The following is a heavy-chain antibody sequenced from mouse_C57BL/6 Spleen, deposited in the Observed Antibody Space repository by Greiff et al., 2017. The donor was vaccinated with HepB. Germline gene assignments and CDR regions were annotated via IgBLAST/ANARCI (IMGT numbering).Heavy chain of an antibody. J-gene: IGHJ4*01. D-gene: IGHD1-1*02. Sequence: QVQLQQPGAELVKPGASVKMSCKASGYTFTSYWITWVKQRPGQGLEWIGDIYPGSGSTNYNEKFKSKATLTVDTSSSTAYMQLSSLTSEDSAVYYCARRGGYYRRAAMDYWGQGTSVTVSS. CDR3: ARRGGYYRRAAMDY. V-gene: IGHV1-55*01. CDR1: GYTFTSYW. CDR2: IYPGSGST.